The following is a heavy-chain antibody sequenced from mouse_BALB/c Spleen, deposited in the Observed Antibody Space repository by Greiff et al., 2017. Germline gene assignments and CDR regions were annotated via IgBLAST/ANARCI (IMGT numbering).Heavy chain of an antibody. J-gene: IGHJ2*01. Sequence: EVKVEESGPGLVKPSQSLSLTCSVTGYSITSGYYWNWIRQFPGNKLEWMGYISYDGSNNYNPSLKNRISITRDTSKNQFFLKLNSVTTEDTATYYCARRDGYYGSSWDYWGQGTTLTVSS. CDR2: ISYDGSN. CDR1: GYSITSGYY. V-gene: IGHV3-6*02. CDR3: ARRDGYYGSSWDY. D-gene: IGHD1-1*01.